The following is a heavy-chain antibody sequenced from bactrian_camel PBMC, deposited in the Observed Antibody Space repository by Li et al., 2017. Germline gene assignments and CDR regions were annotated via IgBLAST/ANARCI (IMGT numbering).Heavy chain of an antibody. J-gene: IGHJ4*01. CDR1: GFTFSTLT. CDR3: ATDGLIGEPMEY. Sequence: HVQLVESGGGLVQPGGSLRLSCAASGFTFSTLTMYWVRQAPGKGLEWVSGIGEDGRTTFYADSVRGRFTVSRDDAKNTVYLQMNSLKSEDTALYYCATDGLIGEPMEYWGQGTQVTVS. CDR2: IGEDGRTT. V-gene: IGHV3S1*01. D-gene: IGHD1*01.